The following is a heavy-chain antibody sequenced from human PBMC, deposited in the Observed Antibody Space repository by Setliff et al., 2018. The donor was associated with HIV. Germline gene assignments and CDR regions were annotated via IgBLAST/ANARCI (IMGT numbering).Heavy chain of an antibody. CDR3: ARGDFGYSYGPNDY. Sequence: GGSLRLSCAASGVTFSSYAMHWVRQAPGKGLEWVAVISYDGSNKYYADSVKGRFTISRDNAKNTVYLQMNSLRGEDTAVYYCARGDFGYSYGPNDYWGQGTLVTVSS. V-gene: IGHV3-30-3*01. CDR1: GVTFSSYA. D-gene: IGHD5-18*01. J-gene: IGHJ4*02. CDR2: ISYDGSNK.